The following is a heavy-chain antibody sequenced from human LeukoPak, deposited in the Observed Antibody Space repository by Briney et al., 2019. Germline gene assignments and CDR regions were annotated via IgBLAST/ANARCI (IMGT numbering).Heavy chain of an antibody. D-gene: IGHD2-2*01. CDR3: AKDSYGSSSIPYFFDY. J-gene: IGHJ4*02. CDR1: GFTFSSCA. CDR2: ISGSGDST. V-gene: IGHV3-23*01. Sequence: GGSLRLYSAASGFTFSSCAMNWVRQAPGKGLEWLSGISGSGDSTYYADSVRGRFTISRDNSKNTLYLQMNSLRAEDTAVYYCAKDSYGSSSIPYFFDYWGQGTLVTVSS.